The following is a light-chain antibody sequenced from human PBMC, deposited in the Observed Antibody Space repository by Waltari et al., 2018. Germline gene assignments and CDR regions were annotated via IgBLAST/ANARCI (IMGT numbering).Light chain of an antibody. CDR2: EVS. V-gene: IGLV2-8*01. J-gene: IGLJ2*01. CDR1: SNDVGGDSH. CDR3: ASYTGSDNSKI. Sequence: QSALTQPPSASGSPGQSVTISCTGTSNDVGGDSHVSWYQRHPGKPPKVMIYEVSKRPSGVPDGCSGSKSGNTASLTVAGLQAEDEADYYCASYTGSDNSKIFGGGTKLTVL.